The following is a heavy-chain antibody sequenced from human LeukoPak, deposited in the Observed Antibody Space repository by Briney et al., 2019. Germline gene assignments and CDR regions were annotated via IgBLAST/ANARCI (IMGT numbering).Heavy chain of an antibody. J-gene: IGHJ4*02. D-gene: IGHD3-3*01. CDR3: ARGNHAYDFWSGYYSAPHDY. V-gene: IGHV3-30-3*01. Sequence: GGSLRLSCAASGFTFSSYAMHWVRQAPGKGLEWVAVISYDGSNKYYADSVKGRFTISRDNSKNTLYLQMNSLRAEDTAVYYCARGNHAYDFWSGYYSAPHDYWGQGTLVTVSS. CDR2: ISYDGSNK. CDR1: GFTFSSYA.